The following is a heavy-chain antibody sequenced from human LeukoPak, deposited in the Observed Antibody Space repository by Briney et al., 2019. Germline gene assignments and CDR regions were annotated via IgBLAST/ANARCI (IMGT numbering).Heavy chain of an antibody. J-gene: IGHJ5*02. D-gene: IGHD4-17*01. CDR1: GFTFSSYW. Sequence: QPGESLRLSCAASGFTFSSYWMNWVRQAPGKGLEWVALINPDGSQTNYVDSVKGRLTISRDNAENSLYLQMNSLRAEDTAVYYCARDLGYGALDPWGQGTLVTVSS. CDR2: INPDGSQT. V-gene: IGHV3-7*01. CDR3: ARDLGYGALDP.